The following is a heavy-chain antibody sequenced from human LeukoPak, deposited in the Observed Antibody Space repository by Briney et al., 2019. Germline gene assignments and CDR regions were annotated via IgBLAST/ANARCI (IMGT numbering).Heavy chain of an antibody. J-gene: IGHJ6*04. D-gene: IGHD3-10*02. CDR1: GFTFSSYE. CDR2: ISSSGSTI. CDR3: AELGITMIGGV. Sequence: AGSLRLSCAASGFTFSSYEMNCVRQAPGKGLEWDSYISSSGSTIYYADSVKGRFTISRDNAKNSLYLQMNSLRAEDTAVYYCAELGITMIGGVWGKGTTVTISS. V-gene: IGHV3-48*03.